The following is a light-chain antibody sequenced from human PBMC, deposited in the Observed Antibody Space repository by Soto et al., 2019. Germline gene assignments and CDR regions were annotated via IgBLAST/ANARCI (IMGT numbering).Light chain of an antibody. V-gene: IGLV2-14*01. J-gene: IGLJ3*02. CDR1: SSDVGAYNF. CDR3: SSYTSDSPWV. CDR2: EVS. Sequence: QSALTQPASVSGSPGQSITISCTGTSSDVGAYNFVSWYQQHPGKVPKLIIYEVSNRPSGVSNRFSGSKSGNTASLTISGLQAEDEANYYCSSYTSDSPWVFGGGTKVTVL.